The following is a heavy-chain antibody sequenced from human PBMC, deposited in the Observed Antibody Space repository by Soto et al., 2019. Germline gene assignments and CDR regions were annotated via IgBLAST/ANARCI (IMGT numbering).Heavy chain of an antibody. CDR1: GGSISSGGYY. CDR2: IYYSGST. CDR3: ARALVDFWSGYDAPSSWFDP. J-gene: IGHJ5*02. Sequence: QVQLQESGPGLVKPSQTLSLTCTVSGGSISSGGYYWSWIRQHPGKGLEWIGYIYYSGSTYYNQSLNSRVTRSVDTSKNQFSLKLSYVTAADTAVYYCARALVDFWSGYDAPSSWFDPWGQGTLVTVSS. V-gene: IGHV4-31*03. D-gene: IGHD3-3*01.